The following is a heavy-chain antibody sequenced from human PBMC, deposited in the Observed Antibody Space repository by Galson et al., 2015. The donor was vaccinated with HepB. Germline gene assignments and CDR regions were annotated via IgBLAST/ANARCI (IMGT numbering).Heavy chain of an antibody. J-gene: IGHJ4*02. V-gene: IGHV1-69*13. CDR2: TIPIFGTA. CDR1: GGTFSSYA. Sequence: SVKVSCKASGGTFSSYAISWVRQAPGQGLEWMGGTIPIFGTANYAQKFQGRVTITADESTSTAYMELSSLRSEDTAVYYCARTVPERTSYYFDYWGQGTLVTVSS. CDR3: ARTVPERTSYYFDY.